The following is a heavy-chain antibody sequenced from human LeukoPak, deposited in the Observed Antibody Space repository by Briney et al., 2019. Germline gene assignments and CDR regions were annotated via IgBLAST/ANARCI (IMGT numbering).Heavy chain of an antibody. J-gene: IGHJ4*02. V-gene: IGHV1-46*01. D-gene: IGHD3-22*01. CDR1: GGTFSSYA. Sequence: ASVKVSCKASGGTFSSYAISWVRQAPGQGLEWMGIINPSGGSTSYAQKFQGRVTMTRDTSTSTVYMELSSLRSEDTAVYYCARGITMIVVAPGYWGQGTLVTVSS. CDR3: ARGITMIVVAPGY. CDR2: INPSGGST.